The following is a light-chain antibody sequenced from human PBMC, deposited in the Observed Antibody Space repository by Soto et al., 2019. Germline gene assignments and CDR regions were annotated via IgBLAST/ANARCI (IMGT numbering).Light chain of an antibody. CDR3: QQYGSSPT. J-gene: IGKJ1*01. V-gene: IGKV3-20*01. Sequence: EIVLTQSPGTPSLSPGERVTLSCRASQSLSSGYLAWYQQKFGQAPGLLIYDASRRATGIPERFSGSGSGTDFALTINRLEPEDFAVYYCQQYGSSPTFGLGTKVDIK. CDR1: QSLSSGY. CDR2: DAS.